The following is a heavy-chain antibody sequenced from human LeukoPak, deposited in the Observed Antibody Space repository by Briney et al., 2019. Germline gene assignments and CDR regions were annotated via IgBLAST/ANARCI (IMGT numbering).Heavy chain of an antibody. CDR1: GYTFTSYY. J-gene: IGHJ4*02. CDR2: INPSGGST. Sequence: GASVKVSCKASGYTFTSYYMHWVRRAPGQGLEWMGIINPSGGSTSYAQKFQGRVTMTRDTSTSTVYMELSSLRSEDTAVYYCARGYRFVRYCGSTSCKYEGFFFDYWGQGTLVTVSS. CDR3: ARGYRFVRYCGSTSCKYEGFFFDY. D-gene: IGHD2-2*01. V-gene: IGHV1-46*03.